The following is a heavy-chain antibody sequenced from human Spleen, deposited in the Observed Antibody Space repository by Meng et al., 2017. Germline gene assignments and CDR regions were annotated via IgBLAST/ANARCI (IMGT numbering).Heavy chain of an antibody. J-gene: IGHJ4*02. CDR1: GFTFSSYA. CDR3: AKEEVPNDY. D-gene: IGHD1-1*01. CDR2: ISIDGDRV. Sequence: GESLKISCAASGFTFSSYAMSWVRQAPGKGLEWVSGISIDGDRVYYTDSVKGRFTISRDNSKNTVYLQMNSLRAEDTAVYFCAKEEVPNDYWGQGTLVTVSS. V-gene: IGHV3-23*01.